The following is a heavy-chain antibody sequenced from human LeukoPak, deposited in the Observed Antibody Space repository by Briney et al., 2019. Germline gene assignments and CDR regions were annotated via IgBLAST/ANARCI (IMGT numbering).Heavy chain of an antibody. Sequence: SETLSLTCAVYGGSFSGYYWSWIRQPPGKGLEWIGEINHSGSTNYNPSLKSRVTMSVDTSKNQFSLKLSSVTAADTAVYYCAREQVATISQPFDYWGQGTLVTVSS. CDR2: INHSGST. CDR1: GGSFSGYY. V-gene: IGHV4-34*01. D-gene: IGHD5-12*01. CDR3: AREQVATISQPFDY. J-gene: IGHJ4*02.